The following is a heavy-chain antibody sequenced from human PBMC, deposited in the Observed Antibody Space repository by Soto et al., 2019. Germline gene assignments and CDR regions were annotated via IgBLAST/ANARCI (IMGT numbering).Heavy chain of an antibody. Sequence: SVKVSCKASGYTFTSYGISWVRQAPGQGLEWKGRIIPILGIANYAQKFQGRVTITADKSTSTAYMELSSLRSEDTAVYYCARARAAVLLMVFDIWGQGTMVTVSS. J-gene: IGHJ3*02. CDR1: GYTFTSYG. V-gene: IGHV1-69*04. CDR3: ARARAAVLLMVFDI. D-gene: IGHD3-10*01. CDR2: IIPILGIA.